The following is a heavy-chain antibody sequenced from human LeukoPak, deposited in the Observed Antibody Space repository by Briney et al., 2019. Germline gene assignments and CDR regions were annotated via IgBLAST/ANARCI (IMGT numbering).Heavy chain of an antibody. CDR3: ARGRRGEESDY. CDR1: GYNFISYY. CDR2: INPSGGST. Sequence: ASVKVSCKASGYNFISYYMHWVRQAPGQGLEWMGIINPSGGSTSYAQKFQDRVTMTRDTSTSTVYMELSSLKSEDTAVYYCARGRRGEESDYWGQGTLVTVSS. J-gene: IGHJ4*02. V-gene: IGHV1-46*01. D-gene: IGHD3-16*01.